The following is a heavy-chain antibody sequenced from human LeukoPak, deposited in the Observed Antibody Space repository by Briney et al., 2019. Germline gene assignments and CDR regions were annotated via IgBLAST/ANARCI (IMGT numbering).Heavy chain of an antibody. CDR2: IKSKTDGGTT. Sequence: GGSLRLSCAASGFTFSNAWMSWVRQAPGEGLEWVGRIKSKTDGGTTDYAAPVKGRFTISRDDSKNTLYLQTNSLKTEDTAVYYCTTDTPMYYYGSGSSTRFDPWGQGTLVTVSS. D-gene: IGHD3-10*01. CDR1: GFTFSNAW. J-gene: IGHJ5*02. CDR3: TTDTPMYYYGSGSSTRFDP. V-gene: IGHV3-15*01.